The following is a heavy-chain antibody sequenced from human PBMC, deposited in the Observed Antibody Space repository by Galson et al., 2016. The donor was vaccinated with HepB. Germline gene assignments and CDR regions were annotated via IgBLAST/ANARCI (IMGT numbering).Heavy chain of an antibody. J-gene: IGHJ4*02. Sequence: SLRLSCAVSGFNFNDFSMNWIRQAPGKGLEWLSYIGGTGSRIFYADSVKGRFTISKDKAKNSVYLQMNSLRDEDTAVYYCARDLNPRGFSYSFWGQGTLVTVSS. V-gene: IGHV3-48*02. D-gene: IGHD3-10*01. CDR3: ARDLNPRGFSYSF. CDR2: IGGTGSRI. CDR1: GFNFNDFS.